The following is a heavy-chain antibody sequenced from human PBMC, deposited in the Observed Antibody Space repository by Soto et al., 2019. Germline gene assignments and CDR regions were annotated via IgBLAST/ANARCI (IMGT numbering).Heavy chain of an antibody. V-gene: IGHV3-11*06. CDR2: ISAGSTYT. D-gene: IGHD1-26*01. Sequence: QVQLVESGGGLVKPGGSLRLSCAASGFTVSDYYMSWVRQAPGKGLEWVSYISAGSTYTDYADSVKGRFTISRDNAKNSLYLQMNSLRAEDTAVYYCAREGRTTLGKMGVFKRPFDYWGQGTLVTVSS. CDR3: AREGRTTLGKMGVFKRPFDY. J-gene: IGHJ4*02. CDR1: GFTVSDYY.